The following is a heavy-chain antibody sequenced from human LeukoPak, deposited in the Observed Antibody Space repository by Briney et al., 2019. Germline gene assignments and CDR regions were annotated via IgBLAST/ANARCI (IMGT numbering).Heavy chain of an antibody. V-gene: IGHV3-74*01. Sequence: QPGGSLRLSCAASGFTFSSYAMSWVRQAPGKGLVWVSRINSDGSSTSYADSVKGRFTISRDNAKNTLYLQMNSLRAEDTAVYYCARGGSSWPEQKDYWGQGTLVTVSS. D-gene: IGHD6-13*01. CDR1: GFTFSSYA. J-gene: IGHJ4*02. CDR3: ARGGSSWPEQKDY. CDR2: INSDGSST.